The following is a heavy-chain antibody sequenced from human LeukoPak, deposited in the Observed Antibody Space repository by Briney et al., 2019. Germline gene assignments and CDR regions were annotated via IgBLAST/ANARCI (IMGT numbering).Heavy chain of an antibody. V-gene: IGHV4-59*01. J-gene: IGHJ5*02. CDR1: GGSISSYY. CDR2: IYYSGST. CDR3: ARGDYYDSSGYSNWFDP. D-gene: IGHD3-22*01. Sequence: SETLSLTCTVSGGSISSYYWSWIRQPPGKGLEWIGYIYYSGSTNYNPSLKSRVTISVDTSKNQFSLKLSSVTAADTAVYYCARGDYYDSSGYSNWFDPWGQGTLVTVSS.